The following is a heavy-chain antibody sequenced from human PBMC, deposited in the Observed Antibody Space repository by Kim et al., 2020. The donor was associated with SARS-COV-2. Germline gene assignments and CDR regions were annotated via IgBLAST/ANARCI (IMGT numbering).Heavy chain of an antibody. V-gene: IGHV1-69*01. Sequence: YEQKFQGRVTITAEQATSTAYMELSRLRSEDTAVYYCARDHDDRRNWFDPWGQGTLVTVSS. D-gene: IGHD3-22*01. CDR3: ARDHDDRRNWFDP. J-gene: IGHJ5*02.